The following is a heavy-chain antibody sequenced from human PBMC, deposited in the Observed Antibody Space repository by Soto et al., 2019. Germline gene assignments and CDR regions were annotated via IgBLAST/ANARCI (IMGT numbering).Heavy chain of an antibody. J-gene: IGHJ6*02. CDR1: GFIFSSYA. CDR3: ARDLIINSSGYYYYYYYGMDV. CDR2: ISYDGSNK. D-gene: IGHD3-22*01. V-gene: IGHV3-30-3*01. Sequence: VQLVESGGGLVQPGGSLRLSCAASGFIFSSYAMHWVRQAPGKGLEWVAVISYDGSNKYYADSVKGRFTISRDNSKNTLYLQMNSLRAEDTAVYYCARDLIINSSGYYYYYYYGMDVWGQGTTVTVSS.